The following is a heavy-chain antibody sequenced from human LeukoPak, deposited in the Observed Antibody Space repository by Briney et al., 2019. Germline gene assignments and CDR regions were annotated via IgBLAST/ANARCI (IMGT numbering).Heavy chain of an antibody. Sequence: SETLSLTCTVSGGSISSYYWSWLRQPAGRGLEWIGRIYTSGSTNYNPSLKSRVTMSVDTSKNQFSLKLSSVTAADTAVYYCARDESSSWYGLRDNWFDPWGQGTLVTVSS. V-gene: IGHV4-4*07. CDR3: ARDESSSWYGLRDNWFDP. CDR1: GGSISSYY. CDR2: IYTSGST. D-gene: IGHD6-13*01. J-gene: IGHJ5*02.